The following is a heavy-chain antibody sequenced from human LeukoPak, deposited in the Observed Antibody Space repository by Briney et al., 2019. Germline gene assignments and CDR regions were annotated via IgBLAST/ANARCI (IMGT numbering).Heavy chain of an antibody. CDR3: ARARLGVVAAYAFDI. Sequence: SETLSLTCTVSGGSISSYYWSWIRQPPGKGLEWIGYIYYSGSTNYNPSLKSRVTISVDTSKNQFSLKLSSVTAADTAVYYCARARLGVVAAYAFDIWGQGTMVTVSS. CDR2: IYYSGST. D-gene: IGHD2-15*01. V-gene: IGHV4-59*01. J-gene: IGHJ3*02. CDR1: GGSISSYY.